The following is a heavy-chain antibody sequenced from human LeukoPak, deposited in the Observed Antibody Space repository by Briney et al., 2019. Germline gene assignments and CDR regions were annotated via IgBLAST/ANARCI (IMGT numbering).Heavy chain of an antibody. D-gene: IGHD3-22*01. Sequence: SETLSLTCTVSGYSISSGYYWGWIRQPPGKGQEWIGSIYHSGSTYYNPSLKSRVTISVDTSKNQFSLKLSSVTAADTAVYYCAREGYYYDSSGYFNWFDPWGQGTLVTVSS. CDR2: IYHSGST. V-gene: IGHV4-38-2*02. CDR3: AREGYYYDSSGYFNWFDP. CDR1: GYSISSGYY. J-gene: IGHJ5*02.